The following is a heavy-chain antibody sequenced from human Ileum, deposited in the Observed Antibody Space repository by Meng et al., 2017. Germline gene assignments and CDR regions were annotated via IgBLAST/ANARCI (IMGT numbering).Heavy chain of an antibody. CDR3: ARGTTYCNAVKCAYDP. J-gene: IGHJ5*02. CDR1: GFTFSDYF. D-gene: IGHD2/OR15-2a*01. Sequence: QVQLIQSGGGVVKPGGSLRLSCLASGFTFSDYFMSWIRQAPGEGLEWVSYISSSGGSIAYADSVKGRFTASRDNSKNALYLQMDSLRAEDTAVYYCARGTTYCNAVKCAYDPWGQGTLVTVSS. V-gene: IGHV3-11*01. CDR2: ISSSGGSI.